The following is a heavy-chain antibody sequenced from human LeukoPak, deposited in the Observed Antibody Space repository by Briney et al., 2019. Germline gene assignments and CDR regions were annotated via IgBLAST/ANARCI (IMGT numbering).Heavy chain of an antibody. Sequence: ASVKVSCKASGYTSTGYYMHWVRQAPGQGLEWVGWINPDSGGTIYAQKFQGRVTMTRDTSISTAYMELSSLRSDDTAVYYCARGRKAADSYNFDYWGQGILVTVSS. J-gene: IGHJ4*02. CDR1: GYTSTGYY. CDR2: INPDSGGT. V-gene: IGHV1-2*02. D-gene: IGHD5-24*01. CDR3: ARGRKAADSYNFDY.